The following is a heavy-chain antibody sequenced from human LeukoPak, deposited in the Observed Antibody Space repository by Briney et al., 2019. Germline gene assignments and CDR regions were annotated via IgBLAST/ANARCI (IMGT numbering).Heavy chain of an antibody. CDR2: IGTAGDT. Sequence: GGSLRLSCAASGFTFSSYDMHWVRQATGKGLEWVSAIGTAGDTYYPGSVKGRFTISKENAKNSLYLQMNSLRAGDTAVYYCAREGSYDGLDYWGQGTLVTVSS. CDR1: GFTFSSYD. D-gene: IGHD1-26*01. J-gene: IGHJ4*02. CDR3: AREGSYDGLDY. V-gene: IGHV3-13*01.